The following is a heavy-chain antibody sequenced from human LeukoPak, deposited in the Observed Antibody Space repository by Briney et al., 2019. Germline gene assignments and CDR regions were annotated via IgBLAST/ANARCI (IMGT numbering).Heavy chain of an antibody. CDR3: ARGQKDWYYYGSGSYYTNFDY. D-gene: IGHD3-10*01. CDR1: RYTFTGYY. Sequence: GSSVTVSCKASRYTFTGYYMHWLRQGPGQGLEGMGWINPNSGVTEYAQNFQGRVTMTRDTSISTAYVELSRLRSDDTAVYYCARGQKDWYYYGSGSYYTNFDYWGQGTLVTVSS. V-gene: IGHV1-2*02. J-gene: IGHJ4*02. CDR2: INPNSGVT.